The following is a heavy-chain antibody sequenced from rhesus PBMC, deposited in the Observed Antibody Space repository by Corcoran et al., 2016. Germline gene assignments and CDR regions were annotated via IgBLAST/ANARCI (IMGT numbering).Heavy chain of an antibody. D-gene: IGHD1-38*01. Sequence: QVQLQESGPGLVKPSETLSLTCTVSGASISDDWWSWIRQSPGKGMEWIGRIIGKTGRARAASSLGSRVTVSKDASKGQYSLKLASVTAADTAIYYCTKHGGATFGSWGQGFLVTVST. J-gene: IGHJ4*01. V-gene: IGHV4-80*01. CDR1: GASISDDW. CDR3: TKHGGATFGS. CDR2: IIGKTGRA.